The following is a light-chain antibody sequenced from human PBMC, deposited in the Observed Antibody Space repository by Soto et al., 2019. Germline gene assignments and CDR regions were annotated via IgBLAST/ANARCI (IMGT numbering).Light chain of an antibody. CDR3: QQYGSSPPSFT. J-gene: IGKJ2*01. V-gene: IGKV3-20*01. CDR2: GAS. CDR1: QSVNSTY. Sequence: EIVLTQSPGTLSLSPGERVTLSCRASQSVNSTYLSWYQQKPGQAPRLLIYGASTRATGIPDRFSGSESGTDFTLTISRLEPEDFAVYYCQQYGSSPPSFTFGQGTKLESK.